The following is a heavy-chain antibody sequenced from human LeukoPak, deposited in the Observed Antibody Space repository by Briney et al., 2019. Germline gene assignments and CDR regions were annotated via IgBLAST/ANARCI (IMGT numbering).Heavy chain of an antibody. Sequence: GGSLRLSCVASGFTFSSYAMSWVRQAPGKGLEWVSAISGSGGSTYYADSVKGRFTISRDNSKNTLYLQMNSLRAEDTAVYYCAKILLRYFDWLFKPDYFDYWGQGTLVTVSS. V-gene: IGHV3-23*01. CDR2: ISGSGGST. J-gene: IGHJ4*02. CDR1: GFTFSSYA. D-gene: IGHD3-9*01. CDR3: AKILLRYFDWLFKPDYFDY.